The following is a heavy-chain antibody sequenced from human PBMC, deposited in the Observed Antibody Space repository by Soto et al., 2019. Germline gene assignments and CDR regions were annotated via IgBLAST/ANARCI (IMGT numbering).Heavy chain of an antibody. V-gene: IGHV4-59*08. Sequence: SETLSLTCTVSGGPISGFYWSWIRQPPGNRLEWIAYIYYNGYTKYNPSLKSRVSISVDTSKNQFSLKLSSVTAADTAVYYCARSYVRNYYFDYWGQGTLVTVSS. CDR1: GGPISGFY. CDR3: ARSYVRNYYFDY. D-gene: IGHD3-16*01. CDR2: IYYNGYT. J-gene: IGHJ4*02.